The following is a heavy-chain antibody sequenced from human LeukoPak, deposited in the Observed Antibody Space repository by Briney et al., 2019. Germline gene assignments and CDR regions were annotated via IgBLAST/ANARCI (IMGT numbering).Heavy chain of an antibody. Sequence: PGGSLRLSCAASGFTFSSYAMSWVRQAPEKGLEWVSAISGSGGSTYYADSVKGRFTISRDNSKNTLYLQMNSLRAEDTAVYYCAKDLVRCSSTSCYFTVGGMDVWGQGTTVTVSS. CDR1: GFTFSSYA. CDR2: ISGSGGST. J-gene: IGHJ6*02. D-gene: IGHD2-2*01. CDR3: AKDLVRCSSTSCYFTVGGMDV. V-gene: IGHV3-23*01.